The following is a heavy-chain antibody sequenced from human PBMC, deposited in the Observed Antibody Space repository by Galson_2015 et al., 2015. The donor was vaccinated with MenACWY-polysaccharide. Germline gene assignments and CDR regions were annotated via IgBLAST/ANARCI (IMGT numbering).Heavy chain of an antibody. V-gene: IGHV3-23*01. CDR2: ISGSGGRT. J-gene: IGHJ4*02. Sequence: LRLPCAASGFTFSSYAMSWVRQAPGKGLEWVSAISGSGGRTYSADSMKGRFTISRDNSKNTLYLQMDSLRAEDTAVYYCAKALVVVVTNDYWGQGSLVTVSS. D-gene: IGHD3-22*01. CDR3: AKALVVVVTNDY. CDR1: GFTFSSYA.